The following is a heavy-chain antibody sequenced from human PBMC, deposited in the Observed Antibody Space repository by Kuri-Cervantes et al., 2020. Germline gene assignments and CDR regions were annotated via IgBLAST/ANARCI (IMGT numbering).Heavy chain of an antibody. V-gene: IGHV3-48*01. J-gene: IGHJ4*02. Sequence: GGSLRLSCAASGFIFSDYAIHWVRQAPGKGLEWVSYISSSSSTIYYADSVKGRFTISRDNSKNTLYLQMNSLRAEDTAVYYCAKDTVVVITPNFDYWGQGTLVTVSS. CDR1: GFIFSDYA. CDR3: AKDTVVVITPNFDY. CDR2: ISSSSSTI. D-gene: IGHD3-22*01.